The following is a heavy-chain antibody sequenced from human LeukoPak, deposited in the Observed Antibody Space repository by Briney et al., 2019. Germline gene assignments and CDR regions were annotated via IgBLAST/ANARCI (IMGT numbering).Heavy chain of an antibody. CDR2: FYVGGAT. CDR1: GFTFRTYA. D-gene: IGHD5-24*01. CDR3: ARGDGYNFFDY. J-gene: IGHJ4*02. V-gene: IGHV3-53*01. Sequence: GSLRLSCAASGFTFRTYAMHWVRQAPGKGLEWVSVFYVGGATYYADSVKGRFTISRDNSENALYLQTKSLRAEDTAVYYCARGDGYNFFDYWGQGTLVTVSS.